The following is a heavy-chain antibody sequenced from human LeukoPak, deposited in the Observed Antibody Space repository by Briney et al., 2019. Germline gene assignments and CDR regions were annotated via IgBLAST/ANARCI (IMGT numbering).Heavy chain of an antibody. CDR1: GGTFSSYA. D-gene: IGHD5-18*01. Sequence: SVKVSCKASGGTFSSYAISWVRQAPGQGLEWMGRIIPIFGTANYAQKFQGRVTITTDESTSTAYMELSSLRSEDTAVYYCARALRGYSYGHNDYWGQGTLVTVSS. CDR2: IIPIFGTA. CDR3: ARALRGYSYGHNDY. J-gene: IGHJ4*02. V-gene: IGHV1-69*05.